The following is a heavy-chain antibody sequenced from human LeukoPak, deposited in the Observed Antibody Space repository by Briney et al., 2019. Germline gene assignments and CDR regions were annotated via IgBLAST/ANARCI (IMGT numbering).Heavy chain of an antibody. V-gene: IGHV4-4*07. Sequence: PSETLSLTCTVSSGSISSYHWSWIRQPAGKGLEWIGRVYTTGRIDYNPSLKSRVTISVDTSENHFSLKLTSVTAADTAVYYCARQGDHGSGGFHYWGQGTLVTVSS. CDR3: ARQGDHGSGGFHY. D-gene: IGHD3-10*01. CDR1: SGSISSYH. CDR2: VYTTGRI. J-gene: IGHJ4*02.